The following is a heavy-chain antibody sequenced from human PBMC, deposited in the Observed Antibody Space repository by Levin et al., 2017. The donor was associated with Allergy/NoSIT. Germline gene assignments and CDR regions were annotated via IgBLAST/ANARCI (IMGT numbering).Heavy chain of an antibody. CDR1: GYTFTGYY. J-gene: IGHJ4*02. CDR2: INPNSGGT. D-gene: IGHD3-10*01. CDR3: ARGTVWFGVPNDY. Sequence: GESLKISCKASGYTFTGYYMHWVRQAPGQGLEWMGWINPNSGGTNYAQKFQGRVTMTRDTSISTAYMELSRLRSDDTAVYYCARGTVWFGVPNDYWGQGTLVTVSS. V-gene: IGHV1-2*02.